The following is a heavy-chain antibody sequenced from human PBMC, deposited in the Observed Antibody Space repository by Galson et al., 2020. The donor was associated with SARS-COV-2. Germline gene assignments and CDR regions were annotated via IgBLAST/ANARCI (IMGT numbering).Heavy chain of an antibody. D-gene: IGHD6-13*01. J-gene: IGHJ4*02. V-gene: IGHV2-5*02. CDR3: AHSWYSRRFWCDFGS. Sequence: KMSGPTLAKPTQTLTLTCTFSGFSLSTSGVGVGWIRQPPGKALEWLALIYWDDDKRYSPSLKSRLTITKDTSKNQVVLTRTNMDPVDTTTYYCAHSWYSRRFWCDFGSGGQGTLLTVSS. CDR1: GFSLSTSGVG. CDR2: IYWDDDK.